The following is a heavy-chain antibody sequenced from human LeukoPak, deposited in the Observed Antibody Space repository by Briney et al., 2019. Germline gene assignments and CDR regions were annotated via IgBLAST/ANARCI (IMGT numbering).Heavy chain of an antibody. CDR1: GDIVSSDTAA. J-gene: IGHJ4*02. Sequence: SQTLSLTCAISGDIVSSDTAAWNWIRQSPSRGLEWLGRTYYRSQWGHDFAFFVKNRIRVDADTSRNQFSLHLNSVTPEDTAIYYCARQPDQQPASFDSWGQGTLVTVSS. CDR2: TYYRSQWGH. D-gene: IGHD6-13*01. V-gene: IGHV6-1*01. CDR3: ARQPDQQPASFDS.